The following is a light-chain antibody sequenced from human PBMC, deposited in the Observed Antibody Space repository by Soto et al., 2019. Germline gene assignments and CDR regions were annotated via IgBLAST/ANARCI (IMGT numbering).Light chain of an antibody. V-gene: IGKV3-20*01. J-gene: IGKJ1*01. CDR3: QQYDNLRT. Sequence: IVLTQSPRTLSLSPGERATLSCRASQSVTTSYFAWYQQKPGQAPRLLIYGASSRATGIPDRFSGSGSGTDFTLTISRLEPEDFAVYYCQQYDNLRTFGQGTKVDIK. CDR1: QSVTTSY. CDR2: GAS.